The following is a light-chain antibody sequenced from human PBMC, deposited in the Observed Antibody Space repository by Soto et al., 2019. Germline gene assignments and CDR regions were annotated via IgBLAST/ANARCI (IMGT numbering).Light chain of an antibody. CDR1: TSNIGNKY. J-gene: IGLJ2*01. V-gene: IGLV1-51*01. CDR2: DND. Sequence: QSVLTQPPSVSAAPGQRVTISCSGSTSNIGNKYVSWYQQVPRTAPKLLIYDNDQRPSGIPDRFSGSKSGTSATLAITGLQTGDEADYFCGTWDSDLDSVLFGGGTKLTVL. CDR3: GTWDSDLDSVL.